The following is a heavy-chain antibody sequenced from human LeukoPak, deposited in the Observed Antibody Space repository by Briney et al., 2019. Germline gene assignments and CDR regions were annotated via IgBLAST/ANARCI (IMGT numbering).Heavy chain of an antibody. Sequence: SETLSLTCTVSGGSISSYYWSWIRQPPGKGLEWIGYIYYSGSTYYNPSLKSRVTISVDTSKNQFSLKLSSVTAADTAVYYCASGGWGYDILTGYYSDAFDIWGQGTMVTVSS. J-gene: IGHJ3*02. CDR3: ASGGWGYDILTGYYSDAFDI. CDR2: IYYSGST. V-gene: IGHV4-59*12. CDR1: GGSISSYY. D-gene: IGHD3-9*01.